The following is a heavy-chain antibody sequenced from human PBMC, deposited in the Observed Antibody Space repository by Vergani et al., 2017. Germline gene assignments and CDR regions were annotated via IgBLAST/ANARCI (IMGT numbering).Heavy chain of an antibody. Sequence: EMQLVESGGGLIPPGRSLRLSCTASGFTFGDSAMRWFRQAPGKGLEWVGCISRNAYGGTTEYAASVKGRVTISRDDSKSIAYQQMNSLKPEDTAVYYCTRDAVTICEHIVVVTAPPVYYYYDYGMDVWGQGTTVTVSS. CDR3: TRDAVTICEHIVVVTAPPVYYYYDYGMDV. D-gene: IGHD2-21*02. V-gene: IGHV3-49*03. J-gene: IGHJ6*02. CDR1: GFTFGDSA. CDR2: ISRNAYGGTT.